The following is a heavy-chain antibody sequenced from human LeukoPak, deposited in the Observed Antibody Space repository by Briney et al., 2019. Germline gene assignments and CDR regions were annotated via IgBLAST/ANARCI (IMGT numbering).Heavy chain of an antibody. J-gene: IGHJ5*02. CDR3: ARGSIAAAGNNWFDP. CDR1: GGSFSGYS. Sequence: PSETLSLTCAVSGGSFSGYSRSWIRQPPGKGLEWIGEINLSGRTTYNPSLKSRVSISVDTSKNQFSLKLSTVTAADTAVYYCARGSIAAAGNNWFDPWGQGTLVTVSS. CDR2: INLSGRT. D-gene: IGHD6-13*01. V-gene: IGHV4-34*01.